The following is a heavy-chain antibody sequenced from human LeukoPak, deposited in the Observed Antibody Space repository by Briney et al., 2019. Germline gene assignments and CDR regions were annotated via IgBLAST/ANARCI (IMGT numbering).Heavy chain of an antibody. Sequence: ASVKVSCKASGGTFSSYAISWVRQAPGQGLEWVGGIIPIFGTANYAQKFQGRVTITADKSTSTAYMELSSLRSEDTAVYYCARKAAAANTFDYWGQGTLVTVSS. CDR2: IIPIFGTA. CDR1: GGTFSSYA. D-gene: IGHD6-13*01. V-gene: IGHV1-69*06. CDR3: ARKAAAANTFDY. J-gene: IGHJ4*02.